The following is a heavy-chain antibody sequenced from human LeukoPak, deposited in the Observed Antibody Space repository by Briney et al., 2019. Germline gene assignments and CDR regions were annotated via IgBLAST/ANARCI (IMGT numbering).Heavy chain of an antibody. CDR2: ISGSGGST. J-gene: IGHJ4*02. CDR3: AKDRYGSGSYYRLAN. Sequence: TGGSLRLSCAASGFTFSSYAMSWVRQAPGKGLEWVSAISGSGGSTYYADSVKGRFTISRDNSKNTLYLQMNSLRAEDTAVYYCAKDRYGSGSYYRLANWGQGTLVTVSS. CDR1: GFTFSSYA. D-gene: IGHD3-10*01. V-gene: IGHV3-23*01.